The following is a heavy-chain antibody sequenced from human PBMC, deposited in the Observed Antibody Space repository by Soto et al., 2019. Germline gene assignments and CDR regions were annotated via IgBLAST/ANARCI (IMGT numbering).Heavy chain of an antibody. D-gene: IGHD6-19*01. Sequence: GGSLRLSCAASGFTFSSYAMHWVRQAPGKGLEWVAVISYDGSNKYYADSVKGRFTISRDNSKNTLYLQMNSLRAEDTAVYYCATNCVAGTSDYYYYYGMDVWGQGTTVTVSS. CDR3: ATNCVAGTSDYYYYYGMDV. CDR2: ISYDGSNK. V-gene: IGHV3-30-3*01. J-gene: IGHJ6*02. CDR1: GFTFSSYA.